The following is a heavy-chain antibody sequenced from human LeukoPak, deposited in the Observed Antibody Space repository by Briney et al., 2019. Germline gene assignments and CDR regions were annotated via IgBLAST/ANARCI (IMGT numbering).Heavy chain of an antibody. CDR2: INHSGIT. V-gene: IGHV4-34*01. D-gene: IGHD2-15*01. CDR3: AISHKWLLLDY. CDR1: GGSFSGCY. Sequence: SETLSLTCAVYGGSFSGCYWSWIRQPPGKGLEWIGEINHSGITTYNPSLKSRVTISVDTSKKQFSLKLNSVTAADTAVYYCAISHKWLLLDYWGQGTLVTVSS. J-gene: IGHJ4*02.